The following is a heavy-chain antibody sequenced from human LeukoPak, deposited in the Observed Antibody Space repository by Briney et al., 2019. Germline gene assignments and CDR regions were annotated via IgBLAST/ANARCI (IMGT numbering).Heavy chain of an antibody. V-gene: IGHV4-59*08. CDR1: GXSISSYH. D-gene: IGHD3-16*01. CDR2: IYYSGSS. J-gene: IGHJ5*02. CDR3: ARQGADWFDP. Sequence: SETLSLTCTVSGXSISSYHWSWIRQPPGKGLEWIGYIYYSGSSNYNPSLKSRVTISVDTSKNQFSLKLCSVTAADTAVYYCARQGADWFDPWGQGTLVTVSS.